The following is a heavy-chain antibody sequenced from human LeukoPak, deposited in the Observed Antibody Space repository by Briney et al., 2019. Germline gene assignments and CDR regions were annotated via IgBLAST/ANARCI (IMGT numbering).Heavy chain of an antibody. CDR2: ISYDGSDK. CDR1: GFSFSTYG. Sequence: GRSLRLSCAASGFSFSTYGMHWVRRAPGKGLDWVAVISYDGSDKLYADSVKGRFTISRDNSKNTLYLQMNSLRAEDTAVYYCAKDLGYYYESSGYTHNNYWGQGTLVTVSS. CDR3: AKDLGYYYESSGYTHNNY. D-gene: IGHD3-22*01. V-gene: IGHV3-30*18. J-gene: IGHJ4*02.